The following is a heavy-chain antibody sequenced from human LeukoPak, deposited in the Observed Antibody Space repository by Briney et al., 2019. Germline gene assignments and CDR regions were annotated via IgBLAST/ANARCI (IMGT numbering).Heavy chain of an antibody. Sequence: ASVKVSCKASGYTFTGYYMHWVRQAPGQGLEWMGIINPSGGSTSYAQKFQGRVTMTRDTSTSTVYMELSSLRSEDTAVYYCARGWSGYPLYYGMDVWGQGTTVTVSS. CDR3: ARGWSGYPLYYGMDV. J-gene: IGHJ6*02. CDR2: INPSGGST. D-gene: IGHD3-3*01. V-gene: IGHV1-46*01. CDR1: GYTFTGYY.